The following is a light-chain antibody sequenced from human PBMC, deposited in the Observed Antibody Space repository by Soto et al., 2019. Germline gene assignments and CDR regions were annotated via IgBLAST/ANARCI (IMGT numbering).Light chain of an antibody. J-gene: IGLJ3*02. CDR1: SSNIGAGYD. V-gene: IGLV1-40*01. Sequence: QLVLTQPPSVSGAPGQRVTISCTGSSSNIGAGYDVHWYQQLPGTAPKLLIYGNSNRPSGVPDRFSGSKSGTSASLAITGLQAEDEADYYCQSYASSLSALFGGGTKLTVL. CDR2: GNS. CDR3: QSYASSLSAL.